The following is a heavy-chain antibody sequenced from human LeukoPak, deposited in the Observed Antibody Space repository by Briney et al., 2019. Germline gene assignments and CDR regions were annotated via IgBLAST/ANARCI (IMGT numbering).Heavy chain of an antibody. CDR1: GFTFSSYS. CDR3: AKDGFDYYDSSGYYYFNY. Sequence: GGSLRLSCAASGFTFSSYSMNWVRQAPGKGLEWVSSISSSSYIYYADSVKGRFTISRDNAKNSLYLQMNSLRAEDTAVYYCAKDGFDYYDSSGYYYFNYWGQGTLVTVSS. CDR2: ISSSSYI. V-gene: IGHV3-21*04. D-gene: IGHD3-22*01. J-gene: IGHJ4*02.